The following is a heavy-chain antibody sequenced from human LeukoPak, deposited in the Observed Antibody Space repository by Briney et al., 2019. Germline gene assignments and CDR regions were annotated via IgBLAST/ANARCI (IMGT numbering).Heavy chain of an antibody. Sequence: ASVKVSCKASGYTFTGYYMHWVRQAPGQGLEWMGWINPNSGGTNYAQKFQGRVTMTRDTSISTAYMELRSLRSDDTAVYYCARDRDGYNSFDYWGQGTLVTVSS. V-gene: IGHV1-2*02. CDR1: GYTFTGYY. CDR2: INPNSGGT. J-gene: IGHJ4*02. D-gene: IGHD5-24*01. CDR3: ARDRDGYNSFDY.